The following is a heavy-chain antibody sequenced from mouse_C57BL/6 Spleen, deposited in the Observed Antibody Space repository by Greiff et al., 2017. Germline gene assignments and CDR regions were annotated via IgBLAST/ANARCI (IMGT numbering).Heavy chain of an antibody. V-gene: IGHV1-43*01. J-gene: IGHJ2*01. CDR1: GYSFTGYY. CDR2: INPSTGGT. Sequence: DVKLQESGPELVKPGASVKISCKASGYSFTGYYMHWVKQSSEKSLEWIGEINPSTGGTSYNQKFKGKATLTVDKSSSTAYMQLKSLTSEDSAVYYCARDYGSSYGYWGQGTTLTVSS. CDR3: ARDYGSSYGY. D-gene: IGHD1-1*01.